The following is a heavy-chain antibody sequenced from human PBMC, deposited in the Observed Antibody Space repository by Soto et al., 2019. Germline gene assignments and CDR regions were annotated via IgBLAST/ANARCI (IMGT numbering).Heavy chain of an antibody. CDR3: ARGGGRGYNELDP. J-gene: IGHJ5*02. CDR1: GYTFTAYY. V-gene: IGHV1-2*02. CDR2: INPNSGGT. D-gene: IGHD5-12*01. Sequence: QVQLVQSGAEVKKPGASVKVSCKASGYTFTAYYMHWVRQAPGQGLEWMGWINPNSGGTYHAQNFQGRVTMTRDTSTTTAYMELASVSSDDRAVYYCARGGGRGYNELDPWGHGTLVIVSS.